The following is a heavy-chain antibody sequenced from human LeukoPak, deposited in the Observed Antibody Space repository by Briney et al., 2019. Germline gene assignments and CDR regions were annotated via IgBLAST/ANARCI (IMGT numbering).Heavy chain of an antibody. Sequence: ASVKVSCKASGYTFANYYIHWVRQAPGQGLEWMGIFNPTDGRASYAQKFQDRLTMARDTSTSTVYMEVSSLRSEDTAVYYCARQNRPRGYSDSSGYTSLDDWGQGSLVTVSS. V-gene: IGHV1-46*01. D-gene: IGHD3-22*01. J-gene: IGHJ4*02. CDR3: ARQNRPRGYSDSSGYTSLDD. CDR2: FNPTDGRA. CDR1: GYTFANYY.